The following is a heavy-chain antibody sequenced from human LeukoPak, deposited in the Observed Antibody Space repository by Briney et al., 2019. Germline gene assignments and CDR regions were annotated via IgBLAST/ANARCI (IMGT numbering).Heavy chain of an antibody. D-gene: IGHD1-26*01. CDR2: ISGSGGST. Sequence: GSLRLSCAASGFTFSSYAMSWVRQAPGKGLEWVSAISGSGGSTYYADSVKGRFTISRDNSKNTLYLQMNSLRAEDTAVYYCAKGGGSSRHFDYWGQGTLVTVSS. V-gene: IGHV3-23*01. CDR3: AKGGGSSRHFDY. J-gene: IGHJ4*02. CDR1: GFTFSSYA.